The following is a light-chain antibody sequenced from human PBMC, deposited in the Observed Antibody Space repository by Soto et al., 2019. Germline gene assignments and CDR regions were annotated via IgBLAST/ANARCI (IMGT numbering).Light chain of an antibody. CDR1: QSVGSA. CDR2: AAS. Sequence: EIVMTQSPATLSVSPGETATLSCRASQSVGSAVAWYQHKPGQAPRLLIVAASIRATGVPGRFSGGGSGTEFTLNASSLQSEDIAVYYCQQYKNLPPLTLGGGTTMEIK. CDR3: QQYKNLPPLT. J-gene: IGKJ4*01. V-gene: IGKV3-15*01.